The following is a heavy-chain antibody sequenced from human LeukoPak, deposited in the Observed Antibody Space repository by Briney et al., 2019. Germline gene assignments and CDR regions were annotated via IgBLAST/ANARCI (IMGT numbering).Heavy chain of an antibody. CDR2: ISSSSSTI. Sequence: GGSLRLSCAASGFTFSSYSMNWVRQAPGKGLEWVSYISSSSSTIYYADSVKGRFTISRDNAKNSLYLQMNSLRDEDTAVYYCARDLRLLWFGEFPPWGQGTLVTVSS. D-gene: IGHD3-10*01. CDR1: GFTFSSYS. V-gene: IGHV3-48*02. J-gene: IGHJ5*02. CDR3: ARDLRLLWFGEFPP.